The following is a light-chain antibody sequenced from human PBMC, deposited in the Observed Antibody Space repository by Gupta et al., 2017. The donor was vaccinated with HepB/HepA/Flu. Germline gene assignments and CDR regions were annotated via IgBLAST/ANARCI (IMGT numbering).Light chain of an antibody. V-gene: IGKV3-11*01. CDR1: QSVDIY. CDR2: DAA. Sequence: EPVLTQSPATLSLSPGERATLSCWASQSVDIYVAWYQQKPGQAPRLLIYDAAHRATGIPARFSGSGACTDFTLTIISLEPEDASVYYCLQRKHWSPLTFGGGTKVEIK. J-gene: IGKJ4*01. CDR3: LQRKHWSPLT.